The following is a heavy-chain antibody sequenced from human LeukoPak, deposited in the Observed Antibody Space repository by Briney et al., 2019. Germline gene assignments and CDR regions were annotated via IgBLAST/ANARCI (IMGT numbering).Heavy chain of an antibody. Sequence: GRSLRLSCAASGFTFSSYAMGWVRQAPGKGLEWVSAISGSGGSTYYADSVKGRCTISRDNSKNTLYLQMNSLRAEDTAVYYCAKSGNYDFWSGYHSYYFDYWGQGTLVTVPS. J-gene: IGHJ4*02. CDR1: GFTFSSYA. V-gene: IGHV3-23*01. CDR2: ISGSGGST. D-gene: IGHD3-3*01. CDR3: AKSGNYDFWSGYHSYYFDY.